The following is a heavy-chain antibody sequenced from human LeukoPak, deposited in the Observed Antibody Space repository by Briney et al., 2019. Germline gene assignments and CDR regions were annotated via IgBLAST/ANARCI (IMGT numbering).Heavy chain of an antibody. Sequence: SETLSLTCTVSGASINSDTYYWGWIRQPPGKGLEWIGTHSHSGSAYYDPSLRSRITMSLDTSENQLSLKLYSVTAADTAIYYCARYQTGTMFAVWGQGTLVTISS. CDR3: ARYQTGTMFAV. V-gene: IGHV4-39*07. D-gene: IGHD1/OR15-1a*01. CDR2: HSHSGSA. J-gene: IGHJ4*02. CDR1: GASINSDTYY.